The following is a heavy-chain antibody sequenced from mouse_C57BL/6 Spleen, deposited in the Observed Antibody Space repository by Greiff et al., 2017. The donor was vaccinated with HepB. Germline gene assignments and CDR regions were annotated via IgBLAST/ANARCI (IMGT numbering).Heavy chain of an antibody. CDR1: GYTFTSYW. D-gene: IGHD1-1*01. Sequence: QVQLQQPGAELVMPGASVKLSCKASGYTFTSYWMHWVKQRPGQGLEWIGEIDPSDSYTNYTQKFKGKSTLTVDKSSSTAYMQLSSLTSEDSAVYDCARNYYGSSPAMDYWGQGTSVTVSS. CDR2: IDPSDSYT. CDR3: ARNYYGSSPAMDY. J-gene: IGHJ4*01. V-gene: IGHV1-69*01.